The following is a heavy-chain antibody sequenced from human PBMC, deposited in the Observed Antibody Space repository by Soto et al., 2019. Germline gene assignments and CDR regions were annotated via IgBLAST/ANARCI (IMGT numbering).Heavy chain of an antibody. CDR1: GFTVSSNY. CDR3: ARVTGIWSGLHYYMDV. J-gene: IGHJ6*03. Sequence: GGSLRLSCAASGFTVSSNYMSWVRQAPGKGLEWVSVIYSGGSTYYADSVKGRFTISRHNSKNTLYLQMNSLRAEDTAVYYCARVTGIWSGLHYYMDVWGKGTTVTVSS. D-gene: IGHD3-3*01. CDR2: IYSGGST. V-gene: IGHV3-53*04.